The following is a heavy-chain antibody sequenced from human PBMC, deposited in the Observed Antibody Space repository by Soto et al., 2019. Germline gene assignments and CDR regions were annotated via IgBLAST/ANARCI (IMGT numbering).Heavy chain of an antibody. V-gene: IGHV3-23*01. CDR2: INSSGGST. Sequence: EVQLLESGGGLVQPGGSLRLSCAASGFTFSSYAMSWVRQAPGKGLEWVSTINSSGGSTYYADSVKGRFTISRDNSKNTLYLQMNSLRAEDTAVYYCANDLDGDYDFDCWGQGTLVTVSS. D-gene: IGHD4-17*01. CDR3: ANDLDGDYDFDC. CDR1: GFTFSSYA. J-gene: IGHJ4*02.